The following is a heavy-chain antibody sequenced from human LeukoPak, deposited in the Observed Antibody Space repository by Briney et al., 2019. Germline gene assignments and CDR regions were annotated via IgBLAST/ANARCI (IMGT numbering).Heavy chain of an antibody. D-gene: IGHD4/OR15-4a*01. J-gene: IGHJ5*02. CDR3: AKGCASGWFDP. Sequence: SGGSLTLSCAASGFTFSSYAMSWVRQAPGKGLEWVSAISGSGGSTYYADSVKGRFTISRYNSKNTLYLQMNSLRAEDTAVYYCAKGCASGWFDPWGQGTLVTVSS. CDR2: ISGSGGST. CDR1: GFTFSSYA. V-gene: IGHV3-23*01.